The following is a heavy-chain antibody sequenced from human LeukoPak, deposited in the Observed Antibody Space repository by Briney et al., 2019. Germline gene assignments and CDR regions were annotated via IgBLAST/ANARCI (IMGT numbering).Heavy chain of an antibody. D-gene: IGHD5-18*01. V-gene: IGHV3-30-3*01. J-gene: IGHJ4*02. Sequence: GGSLRLSCAASGFTFSSYAMHWVRQAPGKGLEWVAVISYDGSNKYYADSVKGRFTISRDNSKNTLYLQMNSLRAEDTAVYYCARGGYSYGYGFDYWGQGTLVTASS. CDR3: ARGGYSYGYGFDY. CDR1: GFTFSSYA. CDR2: ISYDGSNK.